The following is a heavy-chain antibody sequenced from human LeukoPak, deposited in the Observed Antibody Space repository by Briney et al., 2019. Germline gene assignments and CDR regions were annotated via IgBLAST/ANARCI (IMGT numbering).Heavy chain of an antibody. J-gene: IGHJ6*03. D-gene: IGHD2-2*01. Sequence: SETLSLTCTVSGGSISSSSYYWGWIRQPPGKGLEWIGSIYYSGSTYYNPSLKSRVTISVDTSKNQFSLKLNSVTAADTAVYYCARTRRSTSYYYYYYMDAWGKGTTVTVSS. V-gene: IGHV4-39*01. CDR1: GGSISSSSYY. CDR3: ARTRRSTSYYYYYYMDA. CDR2: IYYSGST.